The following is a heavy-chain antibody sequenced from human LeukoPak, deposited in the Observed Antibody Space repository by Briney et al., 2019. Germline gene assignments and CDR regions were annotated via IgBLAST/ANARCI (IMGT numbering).Heavy chain of an antibody. CDR1: GGSISSGGYS. CDR2: IYYSGST. CDR3: ARDSVISVAGRFDY. Sequence: SETLSLTCAVSGGSISSGGYSWSWIRQPPGKGLEWIGYIYYSGSTYYNPSLKSRVTISVDTSKNQFSLKLSSVTAADTAVYYCARDSVISVAGRFDYWGQGTLVTVSS. V-gene: IGHV4-30-4*07. D-gene: IGHD6-19*01. J-gene: IGHJ4*02.